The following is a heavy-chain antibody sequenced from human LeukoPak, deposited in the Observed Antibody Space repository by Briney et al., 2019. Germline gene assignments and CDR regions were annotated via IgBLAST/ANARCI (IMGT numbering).Heavy chain of an antibody. Sequence: GGSLKLSCAASGFTFSVYWMHWVRQAPGKGLVWVSRISNDGSSTTYADSVKGRFTISRGDAKNTVYLQMNSLRAEDTAVYYCVRDSPTGYYTDHWGQGTLVTVSS. CDR3: VRDSPTGYYTDH. V-gene: IGHV3-74*01. D-gene: IGHD3/OR15-3a*01. J-gene: IGHJ4*02. CDR1: GFTFSVYW. CDR2: ISNDGSST.